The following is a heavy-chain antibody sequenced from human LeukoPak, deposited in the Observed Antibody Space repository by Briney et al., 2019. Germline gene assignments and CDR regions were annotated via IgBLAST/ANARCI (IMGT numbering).Heavy chain of an antibody. CDR3: ARDQEQWRYYYMDV. CDR2: IYTSGST. D-gene: IGHD6-19*01. Sequence: SETLSLTCTVSGGSISSYYWSWIRQPAGKGLEGIGRIYTSGSTNYSPALKSRVTMSVDTSKHQFSLKLSSVTAADTAVYYCARDQEQWRYYYMDVWGKGTTVTVSS. J-gene: IGHJ6*03. V-gene: IGHV4-4*07. CDR1: GGSISSYY.